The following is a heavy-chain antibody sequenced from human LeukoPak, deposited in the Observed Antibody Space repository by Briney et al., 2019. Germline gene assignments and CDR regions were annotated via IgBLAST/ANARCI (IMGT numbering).Heavy chain of an antibody. Sequence: PGGSLRLSCAASGFTFSSYGMHWVRQAPGKGLERVTIIWYDGSNKYYADFVKGRFTTSRDNSKNTLYLQMNSLRADDTAVYYCARVSGYSGTWYVDYWGQGTLVTVSS. D-gene: IGHD6-13*01. V-gene: IGHV3-33*08. CDR3: ARVSGYSGTWYVDY. J-gene: IGHJ4*02. CDR2: IWYDGSNK. CDR1: GFTFSSYG.